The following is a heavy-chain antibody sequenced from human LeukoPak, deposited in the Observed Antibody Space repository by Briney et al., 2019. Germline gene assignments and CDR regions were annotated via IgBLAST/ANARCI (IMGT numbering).Heavy chain of an antibody. D-gene: IGHD2-2*01. CDR1: GYTFTSYG. V-gene: IGHV1-18*01. CDR2: ISAYNGNT. CDR3: ATGSVYCSSTSCNFDY. Sequence: ASVKVSCKASGYTFTSYGISWVRQAPGQGLEWMGWISAYNGNTNYAQKLQGRVTMTTDTSTSTAYMELRSLRSDDTAVYYCATGSVYCSSTSCNFDYWGQGTLVTVSS. J-gene: IGHJ4*02.